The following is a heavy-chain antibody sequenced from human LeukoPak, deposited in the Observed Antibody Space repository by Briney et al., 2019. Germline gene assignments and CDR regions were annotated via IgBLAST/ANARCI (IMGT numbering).Heavy chain of an antibody. J-gene: IGHJ6*02. V-gene: IGHV5-51*01. CDR1: GYRFTSYW. Sequence: PGESPKISCRASGYRFTSYWIGLVRPMPGKGLEWMGIIFPGDADTRYSPPFQGQVTISADKSISTASLQWSSLKASDAAMFYCARLLYSNNFDGMDVWGHGTTVTVSS. CDR3: ARLLYSNNFDGMDV. D-gene: IGHD1-1*01. CDR2: IFPGDADT.